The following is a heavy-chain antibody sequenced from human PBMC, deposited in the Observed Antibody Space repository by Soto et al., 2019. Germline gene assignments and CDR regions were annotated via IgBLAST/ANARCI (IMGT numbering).Heavy chain of an antibody. CDR1: GFTFSSYA. Sequence: QVQLVESGGGGVQPGRSLRLSCAASGFTFSSYAMHWVRQAPGKGLEWVAVMSYDGNNQYFADSVKGRFTISRDNFKNTLYLQMNSLRPEDTAVYYCAKALGELSPESFDYWGQGILVTVSS. CDR2: MSYDGNNQ. CDR3: AKALGELSPESFDY. V-gene: IGHV3-30*18. D-gene: IGHD3-16*02. J-gene: IGHJ4*02.